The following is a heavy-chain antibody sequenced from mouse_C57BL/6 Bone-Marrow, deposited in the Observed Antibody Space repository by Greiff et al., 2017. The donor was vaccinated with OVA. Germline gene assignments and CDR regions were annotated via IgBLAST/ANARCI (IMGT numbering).Heavy chain of an antibody. D-gene: IGHD2-3*01. CDR1: GFTFSNYW. V-gene: IGHV6-3*01. J-gene: IGHJ3*01. CDR2: IRLKSDNYAT. Sequence: EVQRVESGGGLVQPGGSMKLSCVASGFTFSNYWMNWVRQSPEKGLEWVAQIRLKSDNYATHYAESVKGRFTISRDDSKSSVYLQMNNLRAEDTGIYYCTPSDGYYEAWFAYWGQGTLVTVSA. CDR3: TPSDGYYEAWFAY.